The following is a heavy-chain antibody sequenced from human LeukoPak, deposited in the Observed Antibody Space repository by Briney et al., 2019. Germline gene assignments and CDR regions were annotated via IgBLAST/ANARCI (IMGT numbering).Heavy chain of an antibody. CDR2: ISGGSEYI. D-gene: IGHD3-10*01. CDR3: ASGIYYASVHTWSPV. J-gene: IGHJ4*02. V-gene: IGHV3-21*01. Sequence: GGSLRLSRAASGFTFSTYSMNWVRQTPGKGLEWVSSISGGSEYIYYTDSVKGRFTISRDNAKNSLYLQMSSLRADDTAVYYCASGIYYASVHTWSPVWGQGTLATVS. CDR1: GFTFSTYS.